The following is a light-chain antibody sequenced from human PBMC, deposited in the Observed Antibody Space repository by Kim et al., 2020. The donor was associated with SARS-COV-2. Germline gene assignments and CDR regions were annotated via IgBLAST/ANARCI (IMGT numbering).Light chain of an antibody. CDR2: GAS. CDR1: QSIDSN. Sequence: SVSPGESATLSCRASQSIDSNLAWYEQKPGQSPRLVIYGASTRATGVPARFSGSGSGTEFTLTISSLQSEDFAFYYCQQYGSWPLTFGGGTKVEI. V-gene: IGKV3-15*01. CDR3: QQYGSWPLT. J-gene: IGKJ4*01.